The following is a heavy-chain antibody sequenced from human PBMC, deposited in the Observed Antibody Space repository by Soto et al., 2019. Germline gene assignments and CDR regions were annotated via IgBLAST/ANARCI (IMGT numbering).Heavy chain of an antibody. CDR2: INSDGSST. CDR1: GFTFSSYW. CDR3: ARDKSKPPYYYYGMDV. J-gene: IGHJ6*02. V-gene: IGHV3-74*01. Sequence: GVSLRLSFAASGFTFSSYWMHWVRQAPGKGLVWVSRINSDGSSTSYADSVKGRFTISRDNAKNTLYLQMNSLRAEDTAVYYCARDKSKPPYYYYGMDVWGQGTTVTAP.